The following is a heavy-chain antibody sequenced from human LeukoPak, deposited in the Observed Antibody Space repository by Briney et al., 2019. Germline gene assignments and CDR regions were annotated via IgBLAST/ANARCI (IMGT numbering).Heavy chain of an antibody. CDR2: ISYDGSNK. V-gene: IGHV3-30*03. D-gene: IGHD3-3*01. Sequence: QTGGSLSLSCAASGFTFSSYGMHWVRQAPGKGLEWVSVISYDGSNKYYADSVKGRFTISRDNSKNTLYLQMNSLRAEDTAVYYCARGAWLRYYDFRGFDYWGQGTLVTVSS. CDR1: GFTFSSYG. J-gene: IGHJ4*02. CDR3: ARGAWLRYYDFRGFDY.